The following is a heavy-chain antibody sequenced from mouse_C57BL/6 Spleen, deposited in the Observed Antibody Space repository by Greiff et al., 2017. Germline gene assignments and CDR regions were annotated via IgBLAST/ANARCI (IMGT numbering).Heavy chain of an antibody. J-gene: IGHJ3*01. CDR1: GYAFSSSW. CDR3: AAHSNSLFAY. CDR2: IYPGDGDT. Sequence: QVQLQQSGPELVKPGASVKISCKASGYAFSSSWMNWVKQRPGKGLEWIGRIYPGDGDTNYNGKFKGKATLTADKSSSTAYMQLSSLTSEDSAVYFCAAHSNSLFAYWGQGTLVTVSA. D-gene: IGHD2-5*01. V-gene: IGHV1-82*01.